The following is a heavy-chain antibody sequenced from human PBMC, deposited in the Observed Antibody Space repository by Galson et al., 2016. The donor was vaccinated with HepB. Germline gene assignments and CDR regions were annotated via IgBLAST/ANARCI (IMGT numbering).Heavy chain of an antibody. CDR2: IGTAGDT. V-gene: IGHV3-13*01. J-gene: IGHJ4*02. CDR3: ARGIYYASGSHPLDY. Sequence: SLRLSCAASGFTFSSYDMHWVRQAKGKGLEWVSSIGTAGDTYYPGSVKGRFTISRENAKNSLYLQMNSLRAGDTALYYCARGIYYASGSHPLDYWGQGTLVTVSS. D-gene: IGHD3-10*01. CDR1: GFTFSSYD.